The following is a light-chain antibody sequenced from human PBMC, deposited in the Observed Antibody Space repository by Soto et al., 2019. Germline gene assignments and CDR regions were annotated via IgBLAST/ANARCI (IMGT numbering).Light chain of an antibody. Sequence: QSVLTQPASVSGSPGQSITISCTGSSSDIGGYNYVSWYQQHPGKAPRLIIYDVTYRPSRLSYRFSASKSGSTASLTISGLQLEDEADYYCSSDSGSTTHILFGGGTKVTVL. V-gene: IGLV2-14*01. J-gene: IGLJ2*01. CDR2: DVT. CDR1: SSDIGGYNY. CDR3: SSDSGSTTHIL.